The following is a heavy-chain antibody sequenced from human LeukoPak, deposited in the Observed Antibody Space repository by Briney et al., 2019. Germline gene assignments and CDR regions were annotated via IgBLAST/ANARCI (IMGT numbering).Heavy chain of an antibody. CDR1: GFTFSNYW. V-gene: IGHV3-74*01. CDR2: INSDGSST. D-gene: IGHD3-10*01. CDR3: ARDYGRSRDYGMDV. Sequence: GGSLRLTCAASGFTFSNYWMHRVRQAPGEGLVWVSRINSDGSSTTYADSVKGRFTISRDNAKNTLYLQMNSLRAEDTAVYYCARDYGRSRDYGMDVWGQGTTVTVSS. J-gene: IGHJ6*02.